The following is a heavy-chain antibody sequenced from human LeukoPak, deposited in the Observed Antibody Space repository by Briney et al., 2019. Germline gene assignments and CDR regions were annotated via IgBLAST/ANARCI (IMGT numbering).Heavy chain of an antibody. CDR1: GGSISSYY. V-gene: IGHV4-59*01. Sequence: SETLSLTCTVSGGSISSYYWSWIRQPPEKGLEWIGYIYYSGSTNYNPSLKSRVTISVDTSKNQFSLKLSSVTAADTAVYYCAKSSGWYAFFDYWGQGTLVTVSS. D-gene: IGHD6-19*01. CDR2: IYYSGST. J-gene: IGHJ4*02. CDR3: AKSSGWYAFFDY.